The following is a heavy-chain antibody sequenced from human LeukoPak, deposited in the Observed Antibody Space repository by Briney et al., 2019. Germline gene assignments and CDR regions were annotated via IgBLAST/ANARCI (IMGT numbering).Heavy chain of an antibody. CDR1: GGSFSGYY. D-gene: IGHD2-2*01. J-gene: IGHJ6*03. CDR3: ARAGLGYCSSTSCYSSYYYYMDV. V-gene: IGHV4-34*01. Sequence: SETLSLTCAVYGGSFSGYYWSWIRQPPGKGLEWIGEIYHSGSTNYNPSLKSRVTISVDKSKNQFSLKLSSVTAADTAVYYCARAGLGYCSSTSCYSSYYYYMDVWGKGTTVTVSS. CDR2: IYHSGST.